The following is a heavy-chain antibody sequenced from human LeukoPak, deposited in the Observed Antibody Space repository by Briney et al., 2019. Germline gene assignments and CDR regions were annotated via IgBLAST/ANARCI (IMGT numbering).Heavy chain of an antibody. CDR2: ISAYNGNT. CDR3: AIPWFGENYGMDV. V-gene: IGHV1-18*04. Sequence: ASVKVSCKASGYTFTSYGISWVRQAPGRGLEWMGWISAYNGNTNYAQKLQGRVTMTTDTSTSTAYMELRSLRSDDTAVYYCAIPWFGENYGMDVWGKGTTVTVSS. D-gene: IGHD3-10*01. CDR1: GYTFTSYG. J-gene: IGHJ6*04.